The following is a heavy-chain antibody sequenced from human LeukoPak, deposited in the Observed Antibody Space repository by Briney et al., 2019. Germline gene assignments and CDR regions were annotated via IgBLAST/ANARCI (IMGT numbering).Heavy chain of an antibody. V-gene: IGHV1-2*02. D-gene: IGHD3-3*01. CDR3: ARCPSYYDFWSGYSYYFDY. Sequence: ASVKVSCKASGYTFTGYYVHWVRQAPGQGLEWMGWINPNSGGTNYAQKFQGRVTMTRDTSISTAYMELSRLRSDDTAVYYCARCPSYYDFWSGYSYYFDYWGQGTLVTVSS. CDR1: GYTFTGYY. J-gene: IGHJ4*02. CDR2: INPNSGGT.